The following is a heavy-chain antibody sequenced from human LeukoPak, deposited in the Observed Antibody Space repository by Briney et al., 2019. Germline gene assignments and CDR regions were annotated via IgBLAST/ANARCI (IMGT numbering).Heavy chain of an antibody. CDR2: ISGSNSYI. D-gene: IGHD6-13*01. CDR1: GFTFNSYS. Sequence: GGSLRLSCAASGFTFNSYSMNWVRQAPGKGLEWVSSISGSNSYIYYADSMKGRFTISRDNSKNTLYLQMNSLRAEDTAVYYCANKSPGTDDAEYFQHWGQGTLVTVSS. V-gene: IGHV3-21*04. CDR3: ANKSPGTDDAEYFQH. J-gene: IGHJ1*01.